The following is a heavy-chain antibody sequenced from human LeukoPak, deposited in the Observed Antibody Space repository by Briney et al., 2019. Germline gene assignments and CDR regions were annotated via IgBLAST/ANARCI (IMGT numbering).Heavy chain of an antibody. J-gene: IGHJ4*02. CDR3: ARGWSGPYYFDY. D-gene: IGHD3-3*01. Sequence: ASVTVSFTASGYTFTDYYMHWVRQAPGQGLEWMAWINPYTGGTNYAQRFQGRVTMTRDTSISTAYMELNSLRSDDTAVYYCARGWSGPYYFDYWGQGTLVTVSS. V-gene: IGHV1-2*02. CDR1: GYTFTDYY. CDR2: INPYTGGT.